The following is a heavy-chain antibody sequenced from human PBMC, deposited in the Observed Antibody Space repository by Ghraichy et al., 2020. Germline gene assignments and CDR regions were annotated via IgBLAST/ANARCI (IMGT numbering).Heavy chain of an antibody. CDR1: GYTFTGYY. Sequence: ASVKVSCKASGYTFTGYYMHWVRQAPGQGLEWMGWINPNSGGTNYAQKFQGRVTMTRDTSITTAYMGLSRLRSDDTAVYYWAPLAVAGNWGQGTLVTVSS. D-gene: IGHD6-19*01. V-gene: IGHV1-2*02. CDR2: INPNSGGT. J-gene: IGHJ4*02. CDR3: APLAVAGN.